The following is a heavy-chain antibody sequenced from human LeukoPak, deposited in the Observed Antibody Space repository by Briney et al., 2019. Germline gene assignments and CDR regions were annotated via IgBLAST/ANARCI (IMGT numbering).Heavy chain of an antibody. J-gene: IGHJ4*02. V-gene: IGHV4-59*01. Sequence: PSETLSLTCTVSGGSISSYYWSWIRQPPGKGLEWIGYIYYSGSTNYNPSLKSRVTISVDTSKNQFSLKLSSVTAADTAVYYCARGDYYDSSGIDCWGQGTLVTVSS. D-gene: IGHD3-22*01. CDR2: IYYSGST. CDR1: GGSISSYY. CDR3: ARGDYYDSSGIDC.